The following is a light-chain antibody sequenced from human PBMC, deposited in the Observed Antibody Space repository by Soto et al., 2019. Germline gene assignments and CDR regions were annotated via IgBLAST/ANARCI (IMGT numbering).Light chain of an antibody. Sequence: EIAMTQSPATLSVSPGERATLSCRASQSVSSKLAWYQQKPGQAPRLLIYDASTRATGIPAGFSGSGSGTEFTLTISSLQSEDFAVYYCQQFNNWPRTFGQGTKVDIK. CDR3: QQFNNWPRT. CDR1: QSVSSK. J-gene: IGKJ1*01. CDR2: DAS. V-gene: IGKV3-15*01.